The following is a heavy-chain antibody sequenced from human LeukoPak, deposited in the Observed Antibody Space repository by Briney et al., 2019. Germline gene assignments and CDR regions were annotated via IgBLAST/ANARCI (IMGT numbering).Heavy chain of an antibody. D-gene: IGHD2-2*01. CDR3: ARGPYCSSTSCYRPYYYYYGMDV. V-gene: IGHV4-34*01. Sequence: PSETLSLTCAVYGGSFSGYYWSWIRQPPGKGLEWIGEINHSGSTNYNPSLKSRVTISVDTSKNQFSLKLSSVTAADTAVYYCARGPYCSSTSCYRPYYYYYGMDVWGQGTTVTVSS. CDR2: INHSGST. CDR1: GGSFSGYY. J-gene: IGHJ6*02.